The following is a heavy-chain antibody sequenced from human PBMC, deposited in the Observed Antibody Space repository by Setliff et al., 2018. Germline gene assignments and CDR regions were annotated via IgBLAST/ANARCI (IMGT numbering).Heavy chain of an antibody. CDR1: GDSISSGSYH. V-gene: IGHV4-61*02. CDR3: ARTTGSTHNWLDP. Sequence: LTCTVSGDSISSGSYHWSWIRKPAGKGLEWIGRIHPSGSTNYNPSLKSRVTISVDTSKNQFSLKVSSVTAADTAVYYCARTTGSTHNWLDPWGPGTLVTVSS. CDR2: IHPSGST. J-gene: IGHJ5*02. D-gene: IGHD1-1*01.